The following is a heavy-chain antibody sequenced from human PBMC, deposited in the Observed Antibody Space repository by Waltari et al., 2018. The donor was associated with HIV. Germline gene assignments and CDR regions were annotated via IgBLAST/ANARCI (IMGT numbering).Heavy chain of an antibody. V-gene: IGHV5-10-1*01. Sequence: EVQLVQSGAEVKKPGESLRISCKGSGYSFTSYWISWVRQMPGKGLEWMGSIDPSDSDTNYSPSFQGHGTISADKSISTAYLQWSSLKASDTAMYYCAKLRSGSYDWFDPWGQGTLVTVSS. CDR2: IDPSDSDT. D-gene: IGHD3-10*01. J-gene: IGHJ5*02. CDR3: AKLRSGSYDWFDP. CDR1: GYSFTSYW.